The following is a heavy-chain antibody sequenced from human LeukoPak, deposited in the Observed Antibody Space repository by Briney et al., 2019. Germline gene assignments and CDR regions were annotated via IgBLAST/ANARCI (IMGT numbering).Heavy chain of an antibody. D-gene: IGHD5-18*01. J-gene: IGHJ4*02. Sequence: GRSLRLSCAASGFTFSSYGMHWVRQAPSKGLEWVAVISYDGSDKYSADSVKGRFTISRDNSKNTLYLQMNSLRAEDTAVYYCAKNAHYQGYSYGGIDYWGQGTLVTVSS. CDR2: ISYDGSDK. CDR1: GFTFSSYG. V-gene: IGHV3-30*18. CDR3: AKNAHYQGYSYGGIDY.